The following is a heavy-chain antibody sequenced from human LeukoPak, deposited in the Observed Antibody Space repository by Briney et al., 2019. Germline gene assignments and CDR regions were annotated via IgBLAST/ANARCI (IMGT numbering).Heavy chain of an antibody. CDR3: ARERDYYYGMDV. CDR2: TRNKAKSYTT. CDR1: GFTVSSNY. Sequence: GGSLRLSCAASGFTVSSNYMSWVRQAPGKGLEWVGRTRNKAKSYTTEYAASVKGRFTISRDDSKNSLYLQMNSLKTEDTAVYYCARERDYYYGMDVWGQGTTVTVSS. J-gene: IGHJ6*02. V-gene: IGHV3-72*01.